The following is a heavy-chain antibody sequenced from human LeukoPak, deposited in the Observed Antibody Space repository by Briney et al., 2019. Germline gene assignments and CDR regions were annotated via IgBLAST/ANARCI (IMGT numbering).Heavy chain of an antibody. CDR2: IVVGSGNT. CDR3: AADPAGFGAFDI. Sequence: SVKVSCKASGFTFTRSAVQWVRQARGQRLECIGWIVVGSGNTDYAQKFQERVTITRDMSTSTAYMELNSLTSEDTAIYYCAADPAGFGAFDIWGHGTIVTVSS. D-gene: IGHD3-16*01. J-gene: IGHJ3*02. V-gene: IGHV1-58*01. CDR1: GFTFTRSA.